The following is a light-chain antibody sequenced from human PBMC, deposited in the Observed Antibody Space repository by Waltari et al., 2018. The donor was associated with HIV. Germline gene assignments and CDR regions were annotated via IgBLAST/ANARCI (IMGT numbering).Light chain of an antibody. CDR2: RNN. J-gene: IGLJ1*01. CDR3: AAWDDSLSGRYV. V-gene: IGLV1-47*01. Sequence: QSVLTQPPSASGTPGQRVTISCSGSSSNIGSNYVYWYQQLPGTAPKLLIYRNNQRPSGFPYRFSGSKSGTSASLAISGLRSEDEADYYCAAWDDSLSGRYVFGTGTKVTVL. CDR1: SSNIGSNY.